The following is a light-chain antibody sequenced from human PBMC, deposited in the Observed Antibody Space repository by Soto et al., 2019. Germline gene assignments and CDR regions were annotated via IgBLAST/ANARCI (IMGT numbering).Light chain of an antibody. Sequence: QSALTQPASVSGSPGQSITISCTGTSSDVGGYNYVSWYQQYPGKAPKLMIYDVSNRPSGVSNRFSGSKSGNTASLTISGLQAEDEADYYCSSYTTSNTFYVSGTGTKLTVL. CDR2: DVS. CDR3: SSYTTSNTFYV. J-gene: IGLJ1*01. V-gene: IGLV2-14*03. CDR1: SSDVGGYNY.